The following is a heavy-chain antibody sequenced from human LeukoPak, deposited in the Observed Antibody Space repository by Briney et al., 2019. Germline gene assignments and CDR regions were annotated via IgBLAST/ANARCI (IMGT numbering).Heavy chain of an antibody. CDR2: IKHNGDEL. CDR3: ARELRTFDS. D-gene: IGHD3-16*01. Sequence: PGGSLRLSCAASGFTFSSYWMTWVGQAPGKGLEGVANIKHNGDELNYVDSVEERFTISRDNAKNSLYLHMTSLRAEDTAVYYCARELRTFDSWGQGTLVTVSS. J-gene: IGHJ4*02. V-gene: IGHV3-7*01. CDR1: GFTFSSYW.